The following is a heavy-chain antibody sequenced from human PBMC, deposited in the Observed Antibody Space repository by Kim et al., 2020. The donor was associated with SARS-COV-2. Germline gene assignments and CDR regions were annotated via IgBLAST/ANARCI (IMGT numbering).Heavy chain of an antibody. V-gene: IGHV3-30-3*01. CDR1: GFTFSSYA. D-gene: IGHD3-22*01. Sequence: GGSLRLSCAASGFTFSSYAMHWVRQAPGKGLEWVAVISYDGSNKYYADSVKGRFTISRDNSKNTLYLQMNSLRAEDTAVYYCAREGGGVYYDSSGYPEFWGQGTLVTVSS. J-gene: IGHJ4*02. CDR2: ISYDGSNK. CDR3: AREGGGVYYDSSGYPEF.